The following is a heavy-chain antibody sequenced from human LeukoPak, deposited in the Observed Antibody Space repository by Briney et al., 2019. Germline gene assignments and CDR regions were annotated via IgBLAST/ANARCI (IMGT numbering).Heavy chain of an antibody. CDR1: GVSISSFY. CDR3: ARRPPFHAFYF. V-gene: IGHV4-59*08. Sequence: PSETLSLTCTVSGVSISSFYWSWIRQPPGRGLEWIGYIYYSGTTNYTPYLKSRVTISGDTSKNQSSLKLSSVTAAHTTVYYCARRPPFHAFYFWGQGTMVTVSS. J-gene: IGHJ3*01. CDR2: IYYSGTT. D-gene: IGHD2-21*01.